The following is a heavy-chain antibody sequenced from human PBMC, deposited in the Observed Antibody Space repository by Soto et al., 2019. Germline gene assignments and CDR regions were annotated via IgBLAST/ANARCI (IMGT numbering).Heavy chain of an antibody. CDR1: GFTFSSYA. D-gene: IGHD6-19*01. V-gene: IGHV3-30-3*01. CDR2: ISYDGSNK. J-gene: IGHJ6*02. Sequence: PGGSLRLSCAASGFTFSSYAMHWVRQAPGKGLEWVAVISYDGSNKYYADSVKGRFTISRDNSKNTLYLQMNSLGAEDTAVYYCGREVGIAVAGTLYYYYYGMDVWGQGTTVTVSS. CDR3: GREVGIAVAGTLYYYYYGMDV.